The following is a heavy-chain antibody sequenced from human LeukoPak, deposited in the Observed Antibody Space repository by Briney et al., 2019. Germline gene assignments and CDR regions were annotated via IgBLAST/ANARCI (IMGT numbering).Heavy chain of an antibody. CDR1: GFTFSSYA. D-gene: IGHD2-15*01. CDR3: AKARSAIVVVVAAIMF. J-gene: IGHJ4*02. V-gene: IGHV3-23*01. Sequence: GGSLRLSCAASGFTFSSYAMSWVRQAPGKGLEWVPAISGSGGSTYYADSVKGRFTISRDNSKNTLYLQMNSLRAEDTAVYYCAKARSAIVVVVAAIMFWGQGTLVTVSS. CDR2: ISGSGGST.